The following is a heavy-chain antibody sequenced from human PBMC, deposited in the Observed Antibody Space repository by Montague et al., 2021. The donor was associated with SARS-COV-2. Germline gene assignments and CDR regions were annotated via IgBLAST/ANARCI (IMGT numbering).Heavy chain of an antibody. CDR2: IWYDGSNK. J-gene: IGHJ4*02. V-gene: IGHV3-33*01. Sequence: SLRLSCAASGFTFSSYGMHWVRQAPGKGLEWVAVIWYDGSNKYYADSVKGRFTISRDNSKNTLYLQMNSLRAEDTAVYYCARGGPLLRLGELSLYDYWGQGTLVTVSS. CDR3: ARGGPLLRLGELSLYDY. D-gene: IGHD3-16*02. CDR1: GFTFSSYG.